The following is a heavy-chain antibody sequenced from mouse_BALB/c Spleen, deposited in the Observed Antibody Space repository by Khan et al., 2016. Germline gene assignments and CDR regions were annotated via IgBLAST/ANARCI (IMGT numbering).Heavy chain of an antibody. CDR3: ARDRDDGSRYWYFDV. D-gene: IGHD1-1*01. CDR2: IRHKANGYTK. CDR1: GFTFTDYY. V-gene: IGHV7-3*02. J-gene: IGHJ1*01. Sequence: EVELVESGGGLVQPGGSLRLSCATSGFTFTDYYMSWVRQPPGKALEWLGFIRHKANGYTKEYSASVTGRFTISRDHSHSILYLQMITLRAEDSATYYCARDRDDGSRYWYFDVWGAGTTVTVSS.